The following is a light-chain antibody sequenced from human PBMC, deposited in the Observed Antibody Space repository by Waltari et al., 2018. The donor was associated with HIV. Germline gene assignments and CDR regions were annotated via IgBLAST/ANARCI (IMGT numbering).Light chain of an antibody. CDR1: QSISFY. Sequence: DIQMTQSPSSLSASVGDTITIACRASQSISFYLNWYQVKPGKVPKLLISRASNLESGAPSRFTGSGSGTEFTLTLNSLQPDDFATYYCQQSYSPPRNFDPGTEVEVK. V-gene: IGKV1-39*01. J-gene: IGKJ3*01. CDR2: RAS. CDR3: QQSYSPPRN.